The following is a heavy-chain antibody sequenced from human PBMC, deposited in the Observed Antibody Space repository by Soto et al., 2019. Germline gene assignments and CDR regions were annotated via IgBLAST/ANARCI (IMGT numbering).Heavy chain of an antibody. CDR2: IWYDGNNK. J-gene: IGHJ4*02. V-gene: IGHV3-33*01. CDR3: ARNGGGGPLDY. Sequence: QVQLVESGGGVVQPGRSLRLSCAASGFTFSSYAMHWVRQAPGKGLEWVAVIWYDGNNKYYADSVKGRFTISRDNSKNTRYQQMNSLRAEDTAVYYCARNGGGGPLDYWGQGTLVTVSS. D-gene: IGHD3-16*01. CDR1: GFTFSSYA.